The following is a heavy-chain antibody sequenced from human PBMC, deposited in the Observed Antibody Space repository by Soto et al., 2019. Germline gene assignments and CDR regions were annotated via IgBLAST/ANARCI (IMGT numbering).Heavy chain of an antibody. CDR1: GGSFSGYY. CDR3: ARAGRVDSSAYYDY. V-gene: IGHV4-34*01. J-gene: IGHJ4*02. D-gene: IGHD3-22*01. CDR2: INHSGST. Sequence: QVQLQQWGAGLLKPSETLSLTCAVYGGSFSGYYWSWIRQSPGKGLEWIGEINHSGSTNYNPSLKSRVTISVDTSKNQFSLKLSSVTAADTAVYYCARAGRVDSSAYYDYWGQGTLVTVSS.